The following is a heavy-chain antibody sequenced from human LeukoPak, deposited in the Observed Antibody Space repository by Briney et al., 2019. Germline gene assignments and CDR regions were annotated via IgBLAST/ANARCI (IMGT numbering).Heavy chain of an antibody. CDR3: ARERGAHRRSTTSCYYY. D-gene: IGHD2-2*01. J-gene: IGHJ4*02. Sequence: ASVKVSCKASGYTFTSYGISWVRQAPGQGLEWMGWISAYNGNTNYAQKLQGRVTMTTDTSTSTAYMELRSLRSDDTAVYYCARERGAHRRSTTSCYYYWGQGTLVTVSS. V-gene: IGHV1-18*01. CDR2: ISAYNGNT. CDR1: GYTFTSYG.